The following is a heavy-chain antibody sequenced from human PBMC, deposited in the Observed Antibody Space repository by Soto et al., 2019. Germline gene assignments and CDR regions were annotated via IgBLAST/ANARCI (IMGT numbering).Heavy chain of an antibody. J-gene: IGHJ6*02. V-gene: IGHV3-23*01. CDR3: AKESGYGAYYYYGMDV. Sequence: GGSLRLSCAASGFTFSSYAMSWVRQAPGKGLEWVSAISGSGGSTYYADSVKGRFTISRDNSKNTLYLQMNSLRAEDTAVYYCAKESGYGAYYYYGMDVWGQGTTVTVSS. CDR2: ISGSGGST. D-gene: IGHD4-17*01. CDR1: GFTFSSYA.